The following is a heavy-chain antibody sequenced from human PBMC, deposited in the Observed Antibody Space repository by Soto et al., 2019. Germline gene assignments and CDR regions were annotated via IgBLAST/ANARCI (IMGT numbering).Heavy chain of an antibody. Sequence: QVPLVQSGAEVKKPGASVTVSCKTSGYTPTNYDIGWVRQAPGQGLEWLGWISANNGNTNSARKLKGRITMTTDTTTRTDYMERRRLRSAAAVVYYCARAFMRSGNFYASAMRAQGTVVTVSS. D-gene: IGHD1-26*01. CDR3: ARAFMRSGNFYASAM. V-gene: IGHV1-18*01. CDR1: GYTPTNYD. J-gene: IGHJ4*02. CDR2: ISANNGNT.